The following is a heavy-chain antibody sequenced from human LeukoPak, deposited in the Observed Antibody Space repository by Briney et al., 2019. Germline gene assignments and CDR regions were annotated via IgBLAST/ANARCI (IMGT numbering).Heavy chain of an antibody. CDR3: ARAPILYSGSYYDY. CDR1: GGSISSYY. Sequence: PSETLSLTCTVSGGSISSYYWSWIRQPPGKGLEWIGYIYYSGSTNYNPSLKSRVTISVDTSKNQFSLKLSSVTAADTAVYYCARAPILYSGSYYDYWGQGTLVTVSS. V-gene: IGHV4-59*01. CDR2: IYYSGST. D-gene: IGHD1-26*01. J-gene: IGHJ4*02.